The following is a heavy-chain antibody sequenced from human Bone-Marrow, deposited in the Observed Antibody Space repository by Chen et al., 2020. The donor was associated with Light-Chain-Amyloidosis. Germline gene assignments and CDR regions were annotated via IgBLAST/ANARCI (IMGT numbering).Heavy chain of an antibody. CDR1: GFTFITFN. V-gene: IGHV3-48*02. CDR3: ASEGQYCTNGACYYYYSGMDV. Sequence: EVQLVESGGGLVQPGGSLILSCTVSGFTFITFNMNVVRQAPGKGLEWVSYISSSGSSKYYADSVKGRFTISRDNAKNSLYLQMNSLRDEDTAVYYCASEGQYCTNGACYYYYSGMDVWGQGTTVTVSS. D-gene: IGHD2-8*01. CDR2: ISSSGSSK. J-gene: IGHJ6*02.